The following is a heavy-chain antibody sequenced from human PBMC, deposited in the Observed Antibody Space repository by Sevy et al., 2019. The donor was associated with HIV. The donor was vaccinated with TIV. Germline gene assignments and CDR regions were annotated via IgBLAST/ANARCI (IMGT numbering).Heavy chain of an antibody. J-gene: IGHJ4*02. Sequence: GGSRRLSCAASGFTFAKYSMSWVRQAPGKGLEWVSTFSFGCGRINYADSVKGRFTISRDDSKNTLFLQMNSLRAEDTATYFCAREGCTQPHDYWGQGTLVTVSS. CDR2: FSFGCGRI. CDR3: AREGCTQPHDY. D-gene: IGHD2-8*01. V-gene: IGHV3-23*01. CDR1: GFTFAKYS.